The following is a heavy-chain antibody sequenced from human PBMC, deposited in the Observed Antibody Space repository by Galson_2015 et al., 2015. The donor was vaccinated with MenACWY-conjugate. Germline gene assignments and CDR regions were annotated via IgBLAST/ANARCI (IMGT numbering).Heavy chain of an antibody. Sequence: LRLSCAASGFSFHYAWMSWVRQAPGKGLEWVGRIKSKTDGGATDYAAPVKGRFTISRDDSKNTLYLQMNSLKSEDTAVYYCATDVPGIGAGEFDYWGQGTLVIVSS. CDR3: ATDVPGIGAGEFDY. V-gene: IGHV3-15*01. J-gene: IGHJ4*02. CDR2: IKSKTDGGAT. CDR1: GFSFHYAW. D-gene: IGHD3-10*01.